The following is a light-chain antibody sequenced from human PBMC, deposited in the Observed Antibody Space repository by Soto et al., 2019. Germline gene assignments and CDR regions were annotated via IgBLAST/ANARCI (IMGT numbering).Light chain of an antibody. Sequence: IVLTQSPGTLSLSPGERATLSCRASQSVSSSYSAWYQQNPRQAPRLLIYGASSRATGIPDRFSGSGSGTDFTLTISRLEPEDFAVYYCQQYGSSGTFGQGTKVDIK. CDR3: QQYGSSGT. V-gene: IGKV3-20*01. J-gene: IGKJ1*01. CDR2: GAS. CDR1: QSVSSSY.